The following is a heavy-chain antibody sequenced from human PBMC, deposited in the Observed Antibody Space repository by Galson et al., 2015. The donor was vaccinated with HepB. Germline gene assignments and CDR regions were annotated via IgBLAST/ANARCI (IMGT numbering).Heavy chain of an antibody. CDR2: ISYDGSNK. V-gene: IGHV3-30*04. Sequence: SLRLSCAASGFTFSSYAMHWVRQAPGKGLEWVAVISYDGSNKYYADSVKGRFTISRDNSKNTLYLQMNSLRAEDTAVYYCARDPGSIEMATITNNYYYYYGMDVWGQGTTVTVSS. D-gene: IGHD5-24*01. CDR1: GFTFSSYA. CDR3: ARDPGSIEMATITNNYYYYYGMDV. J-gene: IGHJ6*02.